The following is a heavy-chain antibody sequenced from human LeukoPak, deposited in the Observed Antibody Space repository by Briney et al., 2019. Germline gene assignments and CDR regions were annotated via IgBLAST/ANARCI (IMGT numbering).Heavy chain of an antibody. CDR2: IIPIFGTA. Sequence: GASVKVSCKASGGTFSSYAISWVRQAPGQGLEWMGGIIPIFGTANYAQKFQGRVTITADESTSTAYMELRSLRSEDTAVYYCARDRTRRWLQQDGFDIWGQGTMVTVSS. V-gene: IGHV1-69*13. D-gene: IGHD5-24*01. CDR3: ARDRTRRWLQQDGFDI. CDR1: GGTFSSYA. J-gene: IGHJ3*02.